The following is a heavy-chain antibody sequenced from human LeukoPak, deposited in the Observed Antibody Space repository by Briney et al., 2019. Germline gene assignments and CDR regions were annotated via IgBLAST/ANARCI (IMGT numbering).Heavy chain of an antibody. CDR3: ARDLTRITMVRGVPPALDY. CDR2: ISSSGSTI. D-gene: IGHD3-10*01. CDR1: GFTFSDYY. V-gene: IGHV3-11*01. J-gene: IGHJ4*02. Sequence: PGGSLRLSCAASGFTFSDYYMSWIRQAPGKGLEWVSYISSSGSTIYYADSVKGRFTISRDNAKNSLYLQMNSLRAEDTAVYYCARDLTRITMVRGVPPALDYWGQGTLVTVSS.